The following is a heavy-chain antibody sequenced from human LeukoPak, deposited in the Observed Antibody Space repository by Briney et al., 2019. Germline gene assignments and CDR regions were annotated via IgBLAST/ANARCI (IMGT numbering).Heavy chain of an antibody. J-gene: IGHJ5*02. CDR3: ARYFSAGQFKWFDP. CDR2: IIPIFGIA. D-gene: IGHD2-15*01. Sequence: SVKVSCKASGGTFSSYAISWVRQAPGQGLEWMGRIIPIFGIADYAQKFQGRVTITADKSTSTAYMELSSLRSEDTAVYYCARYFSAGQFKWFDPWGQGTLVTVSS. V-gene: IGHV1-69*04. CDR1: GGTFSSYA.